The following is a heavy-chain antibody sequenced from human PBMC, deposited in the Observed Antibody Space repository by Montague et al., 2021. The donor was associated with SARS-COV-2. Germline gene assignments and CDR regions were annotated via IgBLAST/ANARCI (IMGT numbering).Heavy chain of an antibody. V-gene: IGHV4-59*08. D-gene: IGHD3-10*01. J-gene: IGHJ4*02. Sequence: SETLSLTCVVSGASISTSDWWSWVRQSPGKRLEWIGYVYFTGSTDYNPSLKSRVTISVDTSKNQFSLQLASVTAADTAVYYCARHRGFGDLWALDYWGQGTLVAVSS. CDR1: GASISTSDW. CDR3: ARHRGFGDLWALDY. CDR2: VYFTGST.